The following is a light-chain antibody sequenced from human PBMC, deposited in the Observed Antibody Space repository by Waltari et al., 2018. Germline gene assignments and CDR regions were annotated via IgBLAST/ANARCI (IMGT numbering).Light chain of an antibody. CDR1: QGINKE. V-gene: IGKV1-27*01. CDR3: QQDYTPPWT. CDR2: AAS. Sequence: DIQMTQSPSSLSAYVGDRVTVTYRASQGINKELNWFQQKPGKAPTLLIYAASSLQTGVSSRFSGSGSGTDFTLTINSLQPEDVATYYCQQDYTPPWTFCQGTKVEIK. J-gene: IGKJ1*01.